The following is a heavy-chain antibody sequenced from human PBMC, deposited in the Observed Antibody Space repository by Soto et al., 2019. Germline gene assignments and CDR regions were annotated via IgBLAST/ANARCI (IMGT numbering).Heavy chain of an antibody. CDR3: ERDGGGRSLDI. CDR1: GFTFSSYE. D-gene: IGHD1-26*01. Sequence: GGSLRLSCAASGFTFSSYEMNWVRQAPGKGLEWVSYISSSGSTIYYADSVKGRFTISRDNAKNSLYLQMNSLRAEDTAVYYCERDGGGRSLDIWGQGKMVTVSS. CDR2: ISSSGSTI. V-gene: IGHV3-48*03. J-gene: IGHJ3*02.